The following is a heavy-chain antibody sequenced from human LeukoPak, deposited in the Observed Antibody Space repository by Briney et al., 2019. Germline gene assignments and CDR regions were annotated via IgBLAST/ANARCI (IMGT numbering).Heavy chain of an antibody. Sequence: SETLSLTCTVSGVSISSGTYYWGWIRQPPGKGLEWIGSIYYSGSAYYNPSIKSRVTISVDTSKTQFSLKLSSVTAADTAVYYCARRGGSYRYFDYWGQGALVTVSS. J-gene: IGHJ4*02. CDR2: IYYSGSA. CDR3: ARRGGSYRYFDY. V-gene: IGHV4-39*01. D-gene: IGHD1-26*01. CDR1: GVSISSGTYY.